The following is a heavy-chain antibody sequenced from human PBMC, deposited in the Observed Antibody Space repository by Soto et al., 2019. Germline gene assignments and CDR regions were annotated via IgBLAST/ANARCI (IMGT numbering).Heavy chain of an antibody. D-gene: IGHD2-2*01. CDR3: ARVPPVVDAKYYFDY. CDR1: GGSFSGYY. Sequence: SETLSLTCAVYGGSFSGYYWTWIRRPPGKGLEWIGEINHSGGTNYNPSHKSRVIMSVDTSKNQFSLRLTSVTAADTALFYCARVPPVVDAKYYFDYWGQGTLVTVSS. CDR2: INHSGGT. J-gene: IGHJ4*02. V-gene: IGHV4-34*01.